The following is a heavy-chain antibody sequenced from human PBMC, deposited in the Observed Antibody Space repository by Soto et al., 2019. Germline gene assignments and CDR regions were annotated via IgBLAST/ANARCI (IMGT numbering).Heavy chain of an antibody. D-gene: IGHD3-22*01. CDR1: GGSISSGGYY. CDR2: IYYSGNT. Sequence: QVQLQESGPGLVKPSQTLSLTCTVSGGSISSGGYYWSWIRQHPGKGLEWIGYIYYSGNTYYNPSLKSRVTISEGTSKNPFSLKLSSVTAADTDVYYCARATYYYDSSGYSDRVLDYWGQGTLVSVSS. CDR3: ARATYYYDSSGYSDRVLDY. J-gene: IGHJ4*02. V-gene: IGHV4-31*03.